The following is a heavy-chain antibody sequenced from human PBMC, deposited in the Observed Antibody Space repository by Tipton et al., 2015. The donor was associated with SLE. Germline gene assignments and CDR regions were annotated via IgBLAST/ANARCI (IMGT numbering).Heavy chain of an antibody. CDR2: IKQDGSDQ. CDR1: GLTFSRHG. Sequence: SLRLSCVASGLTFSRHGFHWVRQAPGKGLEWVANIKQDGSDQDYVGSVRGRFTISRDNAENSLYLQLNSLRPEDTAAYYCARETSSGAFDIWGQGTLVTVSS. J-gene: IGHJ3*02. D-gene: IGHD3-10*01. V-gene: IGHV3-7*01. CDR3: ARETSSGAFDI.